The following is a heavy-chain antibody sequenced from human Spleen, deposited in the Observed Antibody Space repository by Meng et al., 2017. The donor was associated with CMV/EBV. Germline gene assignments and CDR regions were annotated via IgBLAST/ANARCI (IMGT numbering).Heavy chain of an antibody. V-gene: IGHV3-48*03. CDR1: GFTFSSYE. Sequence: GESLKISCAASGFTFSSYEMNWVRQAPGKGLEWVSNIRSSGSTVYYADSVKGRFTISRDNSKNTLYLQMNSLRAEDTAVYYCAKDPGYSFVYGMDVWGQGTTVTVSS. J-gene: IGHJ6*02. CDR2: IRSSGSTV. D-gene: IGHD5-18*01. CDR3: AKDPGYSFVYGMDV.